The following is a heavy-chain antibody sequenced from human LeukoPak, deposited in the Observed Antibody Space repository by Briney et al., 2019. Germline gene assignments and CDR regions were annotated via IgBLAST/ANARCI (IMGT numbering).Heavy chain of an antibody. CDR1: GFTFTSYT. Sequence: GGSLSLSCAVSGFTFTSYTMSWVRQAPGKGRGWVSSITNNGVYTYYTDFVKGRSSIGRDNSNNSMCLQMNSLRAEDTAIYYCARQPQVAHFDYWGQGTLVSVSS. J-gene: IGHJ4*02. V-gene: IGHV3-21*01. CDR3: ARQPQVAHFDY. D-gene: IGHD2-15*01. CDR2: ITNNGVYT.